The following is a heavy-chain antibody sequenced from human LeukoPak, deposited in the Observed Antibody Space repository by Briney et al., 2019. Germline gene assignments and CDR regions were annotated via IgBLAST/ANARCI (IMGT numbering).Heavy chain of an antibody. Sequence: SETLSLTCTVSGGSVSGSSYYWGWIRQPPGKGLEWIGYIYYSGSTNYNPSLKSRVTISVDTSKNQFSLKLSSVTAADTAVYYCARAGEMYSGSYWVYYYYYMDVWGKGTTVTVSS. CDR3: ARAGEMYSGSYWVYYYYYMDV. D-gene: IGHD1-26*01. V-gene: IGHV4-61*01. CDR2: IYYSGST. J-gene: IGHJ6*03. CDR1: GGSVSGSSYY.